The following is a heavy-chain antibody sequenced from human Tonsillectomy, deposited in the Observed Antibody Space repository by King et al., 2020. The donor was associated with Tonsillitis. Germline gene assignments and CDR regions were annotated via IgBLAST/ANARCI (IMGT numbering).Heavy chain of an antibody. CDR3: AKEPRLTHNSDSGGPAPFDY. CDR2: IRFDGSIK. CDR1: GFTFSNYG. J-gene: IGHJ4*02. V-gene: IGHV3-30*02. Sequence: VQLVESGGGVVQPGGSLRLSCAASGFTFSNYGMHWVRQAPGKGLEWVAFIRFDGSIKYYADSVKGRFTISRDNSKKTLYLQMNSLRAEDTAVYYCAKEPRLTHNSDSGGPAPFDYWGQGTLVTVSS. D-gene: IGHD1-20*01.